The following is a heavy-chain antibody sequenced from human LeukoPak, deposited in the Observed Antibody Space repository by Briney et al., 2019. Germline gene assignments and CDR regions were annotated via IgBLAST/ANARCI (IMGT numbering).Heavy chain of an antibody. CDR1: GFTFSTYA. CDR3: ARDLLGRGLDY. Sequence: GGSLRLSCAASGFTFSTYAMYWVRQAPGKGLEWVAIVSYDGSIEYYADSVKGRFTISRDNSKNTLYLQMNSLRAEDTAVYYCARDLLGRGLDYWGQGTLVTVSS. J-gene: IGHJ4*02. D-gene: IGHD3-10*01. CDR2: VSYDGSIE. V-gene: IGHV3-30-3*01.